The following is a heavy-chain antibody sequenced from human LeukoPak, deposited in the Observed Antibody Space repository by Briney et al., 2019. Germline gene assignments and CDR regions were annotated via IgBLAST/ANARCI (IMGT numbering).Heavy chain of an antibody. Sequence: PSETLSLTCAVSGGSISSSNWWGWVRPPPGKGLEWIGEIYHSGSTNYNPSLKSRVTISVDMSKNQFSLKLSSVTAADTALYYCARVAAKTVDYWGQGTLVTVSS. V-gene: IGHV4-4*02. CDR3: ARVAAKTVDY. J-gene: IGHJ4*02. D-gene: IGHD2-15*01. CDR1: GGSISSSNW. CDR2: IYHSGST.